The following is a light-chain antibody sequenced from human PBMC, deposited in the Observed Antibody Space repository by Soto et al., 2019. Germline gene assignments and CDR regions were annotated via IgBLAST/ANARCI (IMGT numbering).Light chain of an antibody. CDR3: QEYNGNSGLT. CDR1: QNIRSW. Sequence: DIQMTQSPSTLSASVGDRVTITCRASQNIRSWLAWYQKKPGKAPELLIYSASGLESGDPSRFSGSGSGTEFTLTISSLQPDDFATYYCQEYNGNSGLTFGGGTKVEIK. CDR2: SAS. J-gene: IGKJ4*01. V-gene: IGKV1-5*03.